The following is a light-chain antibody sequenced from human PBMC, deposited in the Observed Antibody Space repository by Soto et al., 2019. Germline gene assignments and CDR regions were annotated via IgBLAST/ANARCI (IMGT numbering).Light chain of an antibody. Sequence: IPMTPSPSSFSASPGDRVSIXXRASQGISSYLAWYQQKPGKAPNVXINVASTLRSGVPSRFSGSGSGTDFNLTINSLQPEDFATYFCQQSFTTPLTFGGGTKVDIK. V-gene: IGKV1-8*01. J-gene: IGKJ4*01. CDR1: QGISSY. CDR3: QQSFTTPLT. CDR2: VAS.